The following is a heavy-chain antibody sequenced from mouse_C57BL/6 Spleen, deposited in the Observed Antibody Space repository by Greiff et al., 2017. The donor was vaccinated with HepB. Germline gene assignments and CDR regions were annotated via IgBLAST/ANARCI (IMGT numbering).Heavy chain of an antibody. CDR3: TRSGLDYGSSYKRLGYAMDY. CDR1: GYTFTDYD. CDR2: IDPETGGT. J-gene: IGHJ4*01. V-gene: IGHV1-15*01. Sequence: QVQLQQSGAELVRPGASVTLSCKASGYTFTDYDMHWVKQTPVHGLEWIGAIDPETGGTAYNQKFKGKAILTADKSSSTAYMELRSLTSEDSAVYYCTRSGLDYGSSYKRLGYAMDYWGQGTSVTVSS. D-gene: IGHD1-1*01.